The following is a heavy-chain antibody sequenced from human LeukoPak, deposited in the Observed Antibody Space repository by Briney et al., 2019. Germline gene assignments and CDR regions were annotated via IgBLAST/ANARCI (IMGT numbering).Heavy chain of an antibody. CDR3: ARSASGIVGATPFDY. J-gene: IGHJ4*02. D-gene: IGHD1-26*01. CDR1: GYTFTGYY. Sequence: ASVKVSCKASGYTFTGYYMHWVRQAPGQGLEWMGWINPNSGGTNYAQKFQGRVTMTRDTSISTAYMELRSLRSDDTAVYYCARSASGIVGATPFDYWGQGTLVTVSS. V-gene: IGHV1-2*02. CDR2: INPNSGGT.